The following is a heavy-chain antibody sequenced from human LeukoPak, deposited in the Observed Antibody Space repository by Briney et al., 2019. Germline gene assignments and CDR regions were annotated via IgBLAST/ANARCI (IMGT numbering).Heavy chain of an antibody. D-gene: IGHD3-22*01. Sequence: GGSLRLSCEASGFTFSRYWMHWVRQAPGKGLVWVSRIKSDGKTNYADSVKGRFTISRDNAKNTVSLQMDSLRAEDTGVYYCARAPSEVGGYYPEYFRHWGQGNLVNVSS. CDR2: IKSDGKT. CDR3: ARAPSEVGGYYPEYFRH. V-gene: IGHV3-74*01. CDR1: GFTFSRYW. J-gene: IGHJ1*01.